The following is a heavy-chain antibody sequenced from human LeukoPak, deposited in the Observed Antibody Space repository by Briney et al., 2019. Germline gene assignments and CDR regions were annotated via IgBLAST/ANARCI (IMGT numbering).Heavy chain of an antibody. Sequence: PGGSLRLSCAASGFTFSGYAMAWVRQAPGKGLEWVSSITITGSSPSYAGSVKGRFTVSRDNSKNTLYLQMNSLRAEDTAVYFCAKSSSSWSYYFNYWGQGTLVTVSS. J-gene: IGHJ4*02. D-gene: IGHD6-13*01. CDR3: AKSSSSWSYYFNY. CDR2: ITITGSSP. V-gene: IGHV3-23*01. CDR1: GFTFSGYA.